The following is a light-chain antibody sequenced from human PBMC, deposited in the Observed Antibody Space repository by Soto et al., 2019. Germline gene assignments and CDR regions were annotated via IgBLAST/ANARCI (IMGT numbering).Light chain of an antibody. J-gene: IGKJ2*01. CDR3: QQRSNWPGT. Sequence: EIVLTQSPATLSLSPGERATLSCRASQSVSSYLAWYQQKPGQAPRLLMYGASNRATGIPARFSGSGSGTDFTLTISSLEPEDFAVYYCQQRSNWPGTFGQGTKLEMK. V-gene: IGKV3-11*01. CDR2: GAS. CDR1: QSVSSY.